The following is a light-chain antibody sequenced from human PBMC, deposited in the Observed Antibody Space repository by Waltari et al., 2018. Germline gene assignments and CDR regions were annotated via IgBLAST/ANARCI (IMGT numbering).Light chain of an antibody. V-gene: IGLV2-14*03. CDR1: SSDVGRYNY. J-gene: IGLJ3*02. CDR2: DVS. CDR3: SSYTSSSTLV. Sequence: QSALTQPASVSGSPGQSITISCTGASSDVGRYNYVSWYQQYPGTAPKLIIYDVSNRPSGVSNRFSGSKSGNTASLTISGLQAEDEADYYFSSYTSSSTLVFGGGTKLTVL.